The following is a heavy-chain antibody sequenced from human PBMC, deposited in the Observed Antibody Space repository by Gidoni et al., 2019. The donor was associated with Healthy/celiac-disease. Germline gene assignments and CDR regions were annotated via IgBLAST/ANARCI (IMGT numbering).Heavy chain of an antibody. Sequence: QVQLVESGGGVVQPGRSLRLSCAASGFTFSSYGMPWVRQAPGKGLEWVAVISYDGSNKYYADSVKGRFTISRDNSKNTLYLQMNSLRAEDTAVYYCAKDEVSIAAAGTIYYYMDVWGKGTTVTVSS. J-gene: IGHJ6*03. CDR1: GFTFSSYG. CDR3: AKDEVSIAAAGTIYYYMDV. CDR2: ISYDGSNK. D-gene: IGHD6-13*01. V-gene: IGHV3-30*18.